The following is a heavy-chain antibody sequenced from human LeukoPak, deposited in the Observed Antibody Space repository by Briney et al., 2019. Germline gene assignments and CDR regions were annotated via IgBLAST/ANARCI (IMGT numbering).Heavy chain of an antibody. Sequence: VASVKVSCKASGYTVATYYIHWVRQAPGQGLEWMGIINPSGGNTNYAQELQGRITMTRDTSTSTVYMELSSLTSEDTAVYYCAGGGGILTGPYYLDYWGQGTLVPVSS. J-gene: IGHJ4*02. CDR2: INPSGGNT. D-gene: IGHD3-9*01. CDR3: AGGGGILTGPYYLDY. CDR1: GYTVATYY. V-gene: IGHV1-46*04.